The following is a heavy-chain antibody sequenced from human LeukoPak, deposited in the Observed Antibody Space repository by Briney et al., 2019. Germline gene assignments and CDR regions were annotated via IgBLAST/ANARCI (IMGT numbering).Heavy chain of an antibody. CDR1: GYTFTSYG. D-gene: IGHD1-1*01. V-gene: IGHV1-69*05. Sequence: SVKVSCKASGYTFTSYGISWVRQAPGQGLEWMGGIIPIFGTANYAQKFQGRVTITTDESTSTAYMELSSLRSEDTAVYYCAGVGGGNNCVGREGDWFDPWGQGTLVTVSS. CDR2: IIPIFGTA. J-gene: IGHJ5*02. CDR3: AGVGGGNNCVGREGDWFDP.